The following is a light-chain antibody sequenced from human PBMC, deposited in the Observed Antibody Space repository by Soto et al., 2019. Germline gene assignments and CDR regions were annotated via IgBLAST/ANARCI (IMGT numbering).Light chain of an antibody. Sequence: ILLSQSLATMSLSPGERATLSCRASQSVSSYLAWYQQKPGQAPRLLIYETSNRATGNPDRFSGSGSGTDFTLTISRLVPEDFAGYYCQQYGSSPPLTFGGGTKVDI. CDR2: ETS. V-gene: IGKV3-20*01. CDR1: QSVSSY. CDR3: QQYGSSPPLT. J-gene: IGKJ4*01.